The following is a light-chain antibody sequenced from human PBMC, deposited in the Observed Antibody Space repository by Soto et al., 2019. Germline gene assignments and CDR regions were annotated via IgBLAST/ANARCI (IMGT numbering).Light chain of an antibody. CDR2: AAS. CDR1: QRISYY. V-gene: IGKV1-39*01. J-gene: IGKJ2*01. CDR3: QQTYSTPYT. Sequence: DIQMTQSPSSLSTSVGDRVTITCRASQRISYYLNWYQQKPGKAPKLLIYAASSLQSGVPSWFSGSGSATDFTLIISSLQAEDSATYYCQQTYSTPYTFGQGTNMEIK.